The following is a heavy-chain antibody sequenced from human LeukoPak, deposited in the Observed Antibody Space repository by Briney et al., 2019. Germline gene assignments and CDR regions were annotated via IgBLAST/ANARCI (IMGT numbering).Heavy chain of an antibody. CDR3: ARERGDRDYERFDY. J-gene: IGHJ4*02. D-gene: IGHD5-12*01. Sequence: GGSLRLSCAASGLAISSNYMISVRLAPGKGLEWVAVIYSGGNTDYADSVKGRFTVSIDSSKNTLYLQMESLRVEDTAVYFCARERGDRDYERFDYWGQGTLLTVSS. V-gene: IGHV3-66*01. CDR2: IYSGGNT. CDR1: GLAISSNY.